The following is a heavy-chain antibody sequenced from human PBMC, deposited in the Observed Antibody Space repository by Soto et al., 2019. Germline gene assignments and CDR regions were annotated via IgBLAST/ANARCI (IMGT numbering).Heavy chain of an antibody. V-gene: IGHV3-30*18. CDR1: GFTFSSYG. D-gene: IGHD3-10*01. CDR3: ANDRMGAGVRGYFDY. Sequence: QVQLVESGGGVVQPGKSLRLSCAGSGFTFSSYGMAWVRQAPGKGLEWVAVISYDGSNKYYADSVKGRFTISRDNSKNTLYLQMSSLRADDTAVSYCANDRMGAGVRGYFDYWGQGTLVTVSS. CDR2: ISYDGSNK. J-gene: IGHJ4*02.